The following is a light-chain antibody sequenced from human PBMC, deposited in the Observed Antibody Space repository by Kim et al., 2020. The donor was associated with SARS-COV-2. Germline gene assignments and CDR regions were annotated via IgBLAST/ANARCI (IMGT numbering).Light chain of an antibody. CDR3: CSYVGSTTYV. CDR1: SSDVGRYDL. CDR2: EIN. V-gene: IGLV2-23*02. Sequence: GQSITISSTGSSSDVGRYDLVSWYQHHPGKVPKLIISEINKRPSGVSDRFSGAKSGNTASLTISGLQAEDEAEYYCCSYVGSTTYVFGTGTKVTVL. J-gene: IGLJ1*01.